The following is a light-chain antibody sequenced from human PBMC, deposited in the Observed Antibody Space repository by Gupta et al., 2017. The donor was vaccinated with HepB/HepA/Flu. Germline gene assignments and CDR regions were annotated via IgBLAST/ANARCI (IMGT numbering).Light chain of an antibody. CDR1: QSVTGNF. CDR3: QLYGNSPQGT. V-gene: IGKV3-20*01. Sequence: LTQSRYTLSLSPGERATLSCRASQSVTGNFLAWYQQKSCQAPRLLIYGTFNRATGVPDRFSASGSGTDFTLTISRLEPEDFAVYYCQLYGNSPQGTFGQGTTVEI. J-gene: IGKJ1*01. CDR2: GTF.